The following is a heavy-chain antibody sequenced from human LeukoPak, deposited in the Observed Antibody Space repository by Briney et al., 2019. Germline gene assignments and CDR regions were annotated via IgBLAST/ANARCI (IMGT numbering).Heavy chain of an antibody. J-gene: IGHJ5*02. CDR3: ARDPGIAAAGTNNWFDP. Sequence: GGSLTLSCAASGFTFSSYSMNWVRQPPGKGLEWVSSISSSSSYIYYADSVKGRFTISRDNAKNSLYLQMNSLRAEDTAVYYCARDPGIAAAGTNNWFDPWGQGTLVTVSS. D-gene: IGHD6-13*01. V-gene: IGHV3-21*01. CDR2: ISSSSSYI. CDR1: GFTFSSYS.